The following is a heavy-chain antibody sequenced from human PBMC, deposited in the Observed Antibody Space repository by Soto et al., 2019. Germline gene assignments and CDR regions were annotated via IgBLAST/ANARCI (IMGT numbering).Heavy chain of an antibody. CDR2: INAGNGNT. D-gene: IGHD3-10*01. Sequence: QVQLVQSGAEVKKPGASVKVSCKASGYTFTNYAMHWVRQAPGQRLEWMGWINAGNGNTKYSQKFQGRVTITRDTSASTAYMELSSLRSEDTAVYCCGSGSGLNWFDPWGQGTLVTVSS. CDR3: GSGSGLNWFDP. V-gene: IGHV1-3*01. J-gene: IGHJ5*02. CDR1: GYTFTNYA.